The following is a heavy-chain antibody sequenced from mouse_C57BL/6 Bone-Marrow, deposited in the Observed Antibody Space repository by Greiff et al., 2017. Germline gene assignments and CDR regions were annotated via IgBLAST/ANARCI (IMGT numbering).Heavy chain of an antibody. D-gene: IGHD1-1*01. V-gene: IGHV1-50*01. CDR1: GYTFTSYW. Sequence: VQLQQPGAELVKPGASVKLSCKASGYTFTSYWMQWVKQRPGQGLEWIGEIDPSDSYTNYNQKFKGKATLTVDTASSTAYMQLSSLTSEDSAVYYCATITTVVATRVWYFDYWGQGTTLTVSS. J-gene: IGHJ2*01. CDR2: IDPSDSYT. CDR3: ATITTVVATRVWYFDY.